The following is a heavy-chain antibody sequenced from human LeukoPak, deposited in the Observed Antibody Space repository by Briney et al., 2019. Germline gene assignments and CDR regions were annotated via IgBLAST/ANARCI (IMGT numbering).Heavy chain of an antibody. CDR1: GYTFTSYG. CDR3: ARDRQYYDFWSGPDY. V-gene: IGHV1-18*01. J-gene: IGHJ4*02. D-gene: IGHD3-3*01. CDR2: ISAYNGNT. Sequence: ASVKVSCKASGYTFTSYGISWVRQAPGQGLEWMGWISAYNGNTNYAQKLQGRVTMTTDTSTSTAYVELRSLRSDDTAVYYCARDRQYYDFWSGPDYWGQGTLVTVSS.